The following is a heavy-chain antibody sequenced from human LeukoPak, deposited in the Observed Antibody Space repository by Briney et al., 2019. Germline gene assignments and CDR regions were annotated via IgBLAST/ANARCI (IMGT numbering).Heavy chain of an antibody. CDR1: HYSIRKSLH. CDR3: ARGTYGYYMDV. CDR2: IYRSGST. Sequence: PSETLSLTCSRSHYSIRKSLHWGWLRQPPGKGLEWIGSIYRSGSTFYNPSLKSRVTISLDTSKNQFSLKLSSVTAADTAVYFSARGTYGYYMDVWGKGTTVTVSS. V-gene: IGHV4-38-2*02. J-gene: IGHJ6*03. D-gene: IGHD4-17*01.